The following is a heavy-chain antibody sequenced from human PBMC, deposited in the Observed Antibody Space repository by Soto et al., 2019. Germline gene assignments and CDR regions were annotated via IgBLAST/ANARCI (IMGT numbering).Heavy chain of an antibody. CDR1: GYTFTSYG. Sequence: QVQLVQSGAEVKKPGASVKVSCKASGYTFTSYGINWVRQAPGQGLEWMGWISAYNGITNYAQKLQGGVTMTTDTSTSTPYMEQRSLRSDDPAVYYCARDQLGIPLPFYYYYFYRMDVWGQGTTVTVSS. V-gene: IGHV1-18*01. CDR3: ARDQLGIPLPFYYYYFYRMDV. J-gene: IGHJ6*02. CDR2: ISAYNGIT. D-gene: IGHD7-27*01.